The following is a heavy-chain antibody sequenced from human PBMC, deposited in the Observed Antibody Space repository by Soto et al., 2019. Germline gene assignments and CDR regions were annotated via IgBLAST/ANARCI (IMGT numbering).Heavy chain of an antibody. CDR1: GGTFSSYA. D-gene: IGHD3-16*01. CDR3: ARVETPGEAFDI. CDR2: IIPIFGTA. V-gene: IGHV1-69*06. Sequence: ASVKVSCKAAGGTFSSYAISWVRQAPGQGLEWMGGIIPIFGTANYAQKFQGRVTITADKSTSTAYMELSSLRSEDTAVYYCARVETPGEAFDIWGQGTMVTVSS. J-gene: IGHJ3*02.